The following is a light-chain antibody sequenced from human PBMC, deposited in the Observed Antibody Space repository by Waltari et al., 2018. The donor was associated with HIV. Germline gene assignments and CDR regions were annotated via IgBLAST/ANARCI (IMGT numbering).Light chain of an antibody. J-gene: IGLJ1*01. CDR1: SSNIGAGYD. Sequence: QSVLTQPPSVSGTPGQRVTISCTGSSSNIGAGYDVHWYKHLPGTAPKLLIFGNINRPSGVPDRFSGSKSDTSASLAITGLQAEDESDYYCQSYDSSLSGRYVFGTGTKVTVL. CDR2: GNI. V-gene: IGLV1-40*01. CDR3: QSYDSSLSGRYV.